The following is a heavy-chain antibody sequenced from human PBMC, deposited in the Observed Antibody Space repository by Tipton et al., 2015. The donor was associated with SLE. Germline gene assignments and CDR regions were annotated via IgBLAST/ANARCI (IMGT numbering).Heavy chain of an antibody. CDR3: ARDSTMTTVTIADFQH. CDR1: GYTFTSYY. D-gene: IGHD4-17*01. CDR2: INPSGGST. J-gene: IGHJ1*01. Sequence: QSGAEVKKPGASVKVSCKASGYTFTSYYMHWVRQAPGQGLEWMGIINPSGGSTSYAQKFQGRVTITMDTSASTVYMEMTSLRSEDTAVYYCARDSTMTTVTIADFQHWGPGTLVIVS. V-gene: IGHV1-46*01.